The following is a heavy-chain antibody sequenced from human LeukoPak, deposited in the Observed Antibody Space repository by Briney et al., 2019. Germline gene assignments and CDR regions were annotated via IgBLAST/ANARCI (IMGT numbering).Heavy chain of an antibody. CDR1: GGTFSNFG. V-gene: IGHV1-69*01. CDR2: IIPIFHTP. J-gene: IGHJ5*02. CDR3: ARDPPVP. Sequence: ASVKVSCKASGGTFSNFGISWVRQAPGQGLEWMGGIIPIFHTPNYAQKFQGRVTITADESTSTAYMELSSLKSEDTAVYYCARDPPVPWGQGTLVTISS.